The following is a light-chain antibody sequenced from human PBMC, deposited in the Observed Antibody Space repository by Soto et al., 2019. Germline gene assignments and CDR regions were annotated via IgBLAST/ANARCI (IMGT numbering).Light chain of an antibody. Sequence: DIVMTQTPLSLPVTPGEPASISCRSSQSLLDSDDGNTYLDWYLQKPGQSPQLLIYTLSYRASWVPDRVNGSGSGHYFTIKIRRGEAEEVGVYLWMQRIGVPWTFGQGTKVEIK. CDR3: MQRIGVPWT. V-gene: IGKV2-40*01. CDR2: TLS. J-gene: IGKJ1*01. CDR1: QSLLDSDDGNTY.